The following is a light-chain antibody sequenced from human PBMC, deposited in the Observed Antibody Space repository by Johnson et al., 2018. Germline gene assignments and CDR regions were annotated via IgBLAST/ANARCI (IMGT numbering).Light chain of an antibody. J-gene: IGLJ1*01. CDR2: ENN. CDR3: GTWESSLRAGKV. Sequence: QSVLTQPPSVSAAPGQKVTISCSGSSSNIGNNYVSWYQQLPGTAPKLLIYENNKRPSGIPDRFSGSKFGTSATLGITGLQTGDEADDYCGTWESSLRAGKVFGTGTKVTVL. V-gene: IGLV1-51*02. CDR1: SSNIGNNY.